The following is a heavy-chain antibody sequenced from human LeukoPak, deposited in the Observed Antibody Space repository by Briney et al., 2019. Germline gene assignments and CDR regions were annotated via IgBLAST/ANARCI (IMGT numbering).Heavy chain of an antibody. D-gene: IGHD1-26*01. V-gene: IGHV3-53*01. J-gene: IGHJ4*02. CDR3: ARRSRIVGATTLDY. CDR1: GFTVSSNY. CDR2: IYSGGST. Sequence: PGGSLRLSCAASGFTVSSNYMSWVRQAPEKGLEWVSVIYSGGSTYYADSVKGRFTISRDNSKNTLYLQMNSLRAEDTAVYYCARRSRIVGATTLDYWGQGTLVTVSS.